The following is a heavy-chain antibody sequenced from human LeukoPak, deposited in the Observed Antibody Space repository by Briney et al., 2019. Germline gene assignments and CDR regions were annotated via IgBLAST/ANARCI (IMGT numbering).Heavy chain of an antibody. CDR2: IYPGDSDT. CDR3: ARSPPGGGLLHDAFDI. CDR1: GYSFTSYW. D-gene: IGHD3-10*01. J-gene: IGHJ3*02. V-gene: IGHV5-51*01. Sequence: GESLKISCKGSGYSFTSYWIGWVRQMPGKGLEWMGIIYPGDSDTRYSPSFQGQVTISADKSISTAYLQWSSLKASDTAMYYCARSPPGGGLLHDAFDIWGQGTMVTVSS.